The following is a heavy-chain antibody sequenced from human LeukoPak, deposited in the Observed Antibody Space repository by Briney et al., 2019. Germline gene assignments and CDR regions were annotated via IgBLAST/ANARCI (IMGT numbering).Heavy chain of an antibody. D-gene: IGHD3-10*01. CDR2: INHSGST. CDR3: ARGGIYGSGSYFDY. J-gene: IGHJ4*02. V-gene: IGHV4-34*01. CDR1: GGSSSGYY. Sequence: PSETLSLTCAVYGGSSSGYYWSWIRQPPGKGLEWIGEINHSGSTNYNPSLKSRVTISVDTSKNQFSLKLSSVTAADTAVYYCARGGIYGSGSYFDYWGQGTLVTVSS.